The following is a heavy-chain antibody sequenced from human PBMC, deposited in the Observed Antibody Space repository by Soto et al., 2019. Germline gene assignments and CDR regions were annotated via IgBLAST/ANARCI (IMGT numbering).Heavy chain of an antibody. CDR1: GFTFDGYA. D-gene: IGHD6-6*01. Sequence: LRLSCAASGFTFDGYAMSWVRQAPGKGLQWVSSIGGSGDGTYYADSVKGRFTISRDNSKNTLYLQMNSLRAEDTAVYYCARAREVTFIRMPSSHWGQGTLVTVSS. CDR2: IGGSGDGT. J-gene: IGHJ4*02. V-gene: IGHV3-23*01. CDR3: ARAREVTFIRMPSSH.